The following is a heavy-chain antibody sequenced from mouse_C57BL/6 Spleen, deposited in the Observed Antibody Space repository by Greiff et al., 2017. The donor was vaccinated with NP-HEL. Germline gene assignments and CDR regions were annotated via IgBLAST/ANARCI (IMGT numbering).Heavy chain of an antibody. Sequence: EVKLVESGGGLVKPGGSLKLSCAASGFTFSSYAMSWVRQTPEKRLEWVATISDGGSYTYYPDNVKGRFTISRDNAKNNLYLQMRHLKSEDTAMYYCARGRGNYVDYFDYWGQGTTLTVSS. CDR1: GFTFSSYA. D-gene: IGHD2-1*01. CDR2: ISDGGSYT. CDR3: ARGRGNYVDYFDY. V-gene: IGHV5-4*03. J-gene: IGHJ2*01.